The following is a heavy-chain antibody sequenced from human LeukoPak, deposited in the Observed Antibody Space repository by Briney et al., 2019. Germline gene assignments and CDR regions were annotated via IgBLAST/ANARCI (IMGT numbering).Heavy chain of an antibody. CDR2: IKSKTDGGTT. D-gene: IGHD6-6*01. Sequence: PGGSLRLSCAASGFTFSNAWMSWVRQAPGKGLEWVGRIKSKTDGGTTDYAAPVKGRFTISRDDSKNTLYLQMNSLKTEDTAVYYCINFFGRLSSSRGADYWGQGTLVTVSS. CDR3: INFFGRLSSSRGADY. J-gene: IGHJ4*02. V-gene: IGHV3-15*01. CDR1: GFTFSNAW.